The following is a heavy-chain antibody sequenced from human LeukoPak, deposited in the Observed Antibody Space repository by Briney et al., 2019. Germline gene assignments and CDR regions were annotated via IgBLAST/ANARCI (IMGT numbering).Heavy chain of an antibody. Sequence: GGSLRLSCAASGFTFSDYYIAWIRQAPGKGLEWLSYVSAPGNTIIYADSVRGRFTFSRDNAKKSVFLQMNSLRDEDTAVYYCARSEGGVYVWYFDLWGRGTLVTVSS. J-gene: IGHJ2*01. D-gene: IGHD5/OR15-5a*01. V-gene: IGHV3-11*01. CDR2: VSAPGNTI. CDR3: ARSEGGVYVWYFDL. CDR1: GFTFSDYY.